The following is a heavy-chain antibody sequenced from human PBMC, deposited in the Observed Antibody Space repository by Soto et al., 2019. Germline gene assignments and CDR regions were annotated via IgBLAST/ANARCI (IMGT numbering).Heavy chain of an antibody. V-gene: IGHV3-48*01. D-gene: IGHD3-10*01. CDR3: ARDSDYAFGI. J-gene: IGHJ3*02. CDR2: INGGFTT. CDR1: GFTFSSYS. Sequence: GSLRLSCAASGFTFSSYSMNWVRQAPGKGLEWVSYINGGFTTHYADSVRGRFTISRDNAKNSLYLQMDSLRVEDTAVYYCARDSDYAFGIWGQGTVVTVSS.